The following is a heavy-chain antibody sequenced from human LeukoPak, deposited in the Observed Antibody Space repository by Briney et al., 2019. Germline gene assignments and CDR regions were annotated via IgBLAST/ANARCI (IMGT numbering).Heavy chain of an antibody. CDR1: GYSISSGYY. CDR3: ARVGATNDLGIYYYMDV. D-gene: IGHD1-26*01. J-gene: IGHJ6*03. CDR2: IYHSGST. Sequence: SETLSLTCTVSGYSISSGYYWGWIRQPPGKGLEWIGSIYHSGSTYYNPSLKSRVTISVDTSKNQFSLKLSSVTAADTAVYYCARVGATNDLGIYYYMDVWGKGTTVTVS. V-gene: IGHV4-38-2*02.